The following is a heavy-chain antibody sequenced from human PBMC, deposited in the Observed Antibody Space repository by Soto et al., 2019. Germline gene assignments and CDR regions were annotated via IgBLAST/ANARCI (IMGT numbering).Heavy chain of an antibody. CDR1: GFTFSRFG. V-gene: IGHV3-30*18. J-gene: IGHJ4*02. Sequence: QVQLVESGGGVVQPGRSLRLSCAASGFTFSRFGMHWVRQSPGKGLEWVAQISNDGSDEYYVDSVKGRFTISRANSKNTLYLQMASLGAEDTAVYYCAKYLETRGGGWGNVDSWGQGTLVTVSS. CDR2: ISNDGSDE. CDR3: AKYLETRGGGWGNVDS. D-gene: IGHD6-19*01.